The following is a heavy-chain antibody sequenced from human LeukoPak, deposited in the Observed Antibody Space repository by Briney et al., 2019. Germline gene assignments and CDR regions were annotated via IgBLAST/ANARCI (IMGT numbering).Heavy chain of an antibody. CDR2: INPNSGGT. V-gene: IGHV1-2*02. D-gene: IGHD1-1*01. CDR1: GYTFTGYY. Sequence: ASVKVSCKASGYTFTGYYMHWVRQVPGQGLEWMGWINPNSGGTNYAQKFQGRVTMTRDTSISTAYMELSRLRSDDTAVYYCAREVERTGSFDYWGQGTLVTVSS. CDR3: AREVERTGSFDY. J-gene: IGHJ4*02.